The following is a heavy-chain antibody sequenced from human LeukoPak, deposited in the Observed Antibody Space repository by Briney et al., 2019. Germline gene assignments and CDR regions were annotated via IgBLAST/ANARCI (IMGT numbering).Heavy chain of an antibody. CDR2: IYYTGST. D-gene: IGHD1-7*01. CDR3: ASSRTYNWNYVH. V-gene: IGHV4-39*07. J-gene: IGHJ4*02. Sequence: SETLSLTCTVSGASITSSNYYWGLIRQPPGKGLEWIGSIYYTGSTFYNASLKSRVTMSVDTSKNQFSLKLSSVTAADTAVYYCASSRTYNWNYVHWGQGTLVTVSS. CDR1: GASITSSNYY.